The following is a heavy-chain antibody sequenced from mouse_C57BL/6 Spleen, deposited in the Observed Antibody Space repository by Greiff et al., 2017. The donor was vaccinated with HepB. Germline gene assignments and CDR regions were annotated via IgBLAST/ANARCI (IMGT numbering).Heavy chain of an antibody. CDR3: ASRGYYGSNWYFDV. J-gene: IGHJ1*03. CDR2: INPNNGGT. CDR1: GYTFTDYN. Sequence: EVKLVESGPELVKPGASVKIPCKASGYTFTDYNMDWVKQSHGKSLEWIGDINPNNGGTIYNQKFKGKATLTVDKSSSTAYMELRSLTSEDTAVYYCASRGYYGSNWYFDVWGTGTTVTVSS. V-gene: IGHV1-18*01. D-gene: IGHD1-1*01.